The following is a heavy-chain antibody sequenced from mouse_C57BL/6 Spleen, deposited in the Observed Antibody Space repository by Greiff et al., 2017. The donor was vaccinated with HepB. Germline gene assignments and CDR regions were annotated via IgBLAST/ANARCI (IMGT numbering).Heavy chain of an antibody. Sequence: QVQLKQPGAELVKPGASVKVSCKASGYTFTSYWMHWVKQRPGQGLEWIGRIHPSDSDTNYNQKFKGKATLTVDKSSSTAYMQLSSLTSEDSAVYYCALSTMITTFDYWGQGTTLTVSS. V-gene: IGHV1-74*01. J-gene: IGHJ2*01. D-gene: IGHD2-4*01. CDR3: ALSTMITTFDY. CDR1: GYTFTSYW. CDR2: IHPSDSDT.